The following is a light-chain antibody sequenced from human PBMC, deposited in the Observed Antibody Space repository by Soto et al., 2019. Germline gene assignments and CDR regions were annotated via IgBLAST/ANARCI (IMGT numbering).Light chain of an antibody. Sequence: QLVLTQPASVSGSPGQSITISCTATTSDVGNYKPVSWYQQHPGKAPKLLIYEDTKRPSGVSYSFSGSKSGNTASLTISGLQAEDEADYYCCSYGRSNTLLFGGGTKLPVL. CDR3: CSYGRSNTLL. CDR2: EDT. V-gene: IGLV2-23*01. CDR1: TSDVGNYKP. J-gene: IGLJ2*01.